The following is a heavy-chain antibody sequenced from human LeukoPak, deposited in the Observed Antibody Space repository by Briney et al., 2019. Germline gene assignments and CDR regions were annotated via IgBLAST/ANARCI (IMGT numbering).Heavy chain of an antibody. Sequence: RAGGSLRLSCAASGFTFSTFAMNWVRQAPGKGLEWVSVITGSGRFIYYADSVKGRFTISRDDSKNTLYLQMNSLRAEDTAVYYCAKDLAPDGFYELDYWGQGTLVTVSS. CDR1: GFTFSTFA. CDR2: ITGSGRFI. CDR3: AKDLAPDGFYELDY. D-gene: IGHD5/OR15-5a*01. V-gene: IGHV3-23*01. J-gene: IGHJ4*02.